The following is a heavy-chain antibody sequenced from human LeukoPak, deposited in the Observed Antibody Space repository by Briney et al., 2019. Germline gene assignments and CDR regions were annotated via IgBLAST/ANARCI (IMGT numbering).Heavy chain of an antibody. CDR2: ISYDGSNK. CDR1: GFTFSSYA. CDR3: AKDQGSGIVGAHLL. J-gene: IGHJ4*02. V-gene: IGHV3-30*04. D-gene: IGHD1-26*01. Sequence: GRSLRLSCAASGFTFSSYAMHWVRQAPGKGLEWVAVISYDGSNKYYADSVKGRFTISRDNSKNTLYLQMNSLRAEDTAVYYCAKDQGSGIVGAHLLWGQGTLVTVSS.